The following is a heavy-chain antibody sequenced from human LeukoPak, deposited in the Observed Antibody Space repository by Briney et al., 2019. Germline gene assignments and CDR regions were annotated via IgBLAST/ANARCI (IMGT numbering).Heavy chain of an antibody. CDR3: ARGSLVRGALDAFDI. CDR1: GGSFSGYY. CDR2: INHSGST. Sequence: SETLSLTCAVYGGSFSGYYWSWIRQPPGKGLEWIGEINHSGSTNYNPSLKSRVTISVDTSKNHFSLKLSSVTAADTAVYYCARGSLVRGALDAFDIWGQGTMVTVSS. V-gene: IGHV4-34*01. D-gene: IGHD3-10*01. J-gene: IGHJ3*02.